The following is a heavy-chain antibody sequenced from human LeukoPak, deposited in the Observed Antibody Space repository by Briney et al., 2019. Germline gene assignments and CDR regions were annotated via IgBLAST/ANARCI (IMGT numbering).Heavy chain of an antibody. V-gene: IGHV1-46*01. Sequence: ASVKVSCKASGYTFTGYYMHWVRQAPGQGLEWLGVINPSGGNTTFAQKFQGRVTMTRDTSTNTVYMELSSLRSEGTAVYYCARDQVIVVVPVGSSRVPSPVDLNYYFYGMDVWGQGTTVTVSS. J-gene: IGHJ6*02. CDR3: ARDQVIVVVPVGSSRVPSPVDLNYYFYGMDV. CDR1: GYTFTGYY. D-gene: IGHD2-2*01. CDR2: INPSGGNT.